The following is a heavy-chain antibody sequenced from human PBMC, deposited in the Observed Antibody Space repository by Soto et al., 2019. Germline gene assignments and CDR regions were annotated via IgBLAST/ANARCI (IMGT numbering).Heavy chain of an antibody. CDR3: ARRRGLVGAFDY. J-gene: IGHJ4*02. CDR2: IYPGDSDT. Sequence: GESLKISCKGSGYSFTTYWLGWVRQVPGKGLEWMGIIYPGDSDTRYSPSFQGQVTISADKSISAAYLQWSSLKAWDTAMYFCARRRGLVGAFDYWGRGTLVTVSS. CDR1: GYSFTTYW. V-gene: IGHV5-51*01. D-gene: IGHD3-9*01.